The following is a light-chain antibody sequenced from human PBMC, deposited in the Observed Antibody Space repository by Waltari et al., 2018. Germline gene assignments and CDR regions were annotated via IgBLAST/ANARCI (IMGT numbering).Light chain of an antibody. CDR3: QQYGSRSFPLTRSHT. CDR1: QSVISNY. CDR2: GAS. J-gene: IGKJ2*01. Sequence: EIVLTQSPGSLSLSPGERATLSCRASQSVISNYLAWYQQKPGQAPRLLIYGASSRATGIPDRFSGSGSGTDFTLTISRLEPEDFAVYYCQQYGSRSFPLTRSHTFGQGTKLEIK. V-gene: IGKV3-20*01.